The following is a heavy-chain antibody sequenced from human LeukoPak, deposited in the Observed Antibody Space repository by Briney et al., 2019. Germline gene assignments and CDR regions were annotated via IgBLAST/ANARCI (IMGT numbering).Heavy chain of an antibody. D-gene: IGHD6-13*01. CDR3: AKRSLLAAAGYYFDY. J-gene: IGHJ4*02. Sequence: GSLRLSCAASGFTVSSNYMSWVRQAPGKGLEWVSVIYSAGSTYYADSVKGRFTISRDNSKNTLYLQMNSLRAEDTAVYYCAKRSLLAAAGYYFDYWGQGTLVTVSS. V-gene: IGHV3-53*01. CDR2: IYSAGST. CDR1: GFTVSSNY.